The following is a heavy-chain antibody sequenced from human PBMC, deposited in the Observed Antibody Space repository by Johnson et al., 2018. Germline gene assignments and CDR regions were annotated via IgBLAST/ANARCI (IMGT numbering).Heavy chain of an antibody. CDR2: ISWNSGSI. Sequence: VQLVESGGGLVQPGRSLRLSCAASGFTFDDYAMHWVRQAPGKGLEWVSGISWNSGSIGYADSVKGRFTISRDNAKNSLYLQMNSLTAEDTALYYCAKGVEIATMVGDAFDIWGQGTMVTVSS. CDR1: GFTFDDYA. CDR3: AKGVEIATMVGDAFDI. D-gene: IGHD5-24*01. J-gene: IGHJ3*02. V-gene: IGHV3-9*01.